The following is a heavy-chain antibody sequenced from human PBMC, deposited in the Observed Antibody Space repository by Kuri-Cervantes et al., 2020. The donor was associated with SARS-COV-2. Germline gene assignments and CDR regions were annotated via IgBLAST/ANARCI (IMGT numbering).Heavy chain of an antibody. D-gene: IGHD5-12*01. CDR1: GGSISSYY. CDR3: ARVTGGVVATTYPYYYYYMDV. V-gene: IGHV4-4*07. CDR2: IYTSGST. Sequence: SETLSLTCTVSGGSISSYYWSWIRQPAGKGLEWIGRIYTSGSTNYNPSLKSRVTMSVDTSKYQFSLKLSSVTAADTAVYYCARVTGGVVATTYPYYYYYMDVWGKGTTVTVSS. J-gene: IGHJ6*03.